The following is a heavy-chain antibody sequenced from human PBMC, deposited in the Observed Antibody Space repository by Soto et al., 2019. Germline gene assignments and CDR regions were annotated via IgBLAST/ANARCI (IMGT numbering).Heavy chain of an antibody. D-gene: IGHD2-15*01. J-gene: IGHJ4*02. CDR1: GFTFSSYS. CDR2: ISSSSSYI. Sequence: GGSLRLSCAASGFTFSSYSMNWVRPAPGKGLEWVSSISSSSSYIYYADSVKGRFTISRDNSKNTLYLQMNSLRAEDTAVYYCAKSTISTYCSGGSCYSDYWGQGTLVTVSS. V-gene: IGHV3-21*04. CDR3: AKSTISTYCSGGSCYSDY.